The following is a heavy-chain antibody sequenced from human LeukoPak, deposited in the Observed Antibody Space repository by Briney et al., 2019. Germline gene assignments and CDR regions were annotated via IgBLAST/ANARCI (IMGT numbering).Heavy chain of an antibody. Sequence: GGPLRLSCAASGFTVITNDMTWVRQAPGKGLEWVSVLYSDGNTKYADSVQGRFAISRDNSKNTLYLEMNSLSPDDTAVYYCARGVEPLAANTLAYWGQGTLVTVSS. D-gene: IGHD1-14*01. CDR2: LYSDGNT. CDR3: ARGVEPLAANTLAY. J-gene: IGHJ4*02. CDR1: GFTVITND. V-gene: IGHV3-53*01.